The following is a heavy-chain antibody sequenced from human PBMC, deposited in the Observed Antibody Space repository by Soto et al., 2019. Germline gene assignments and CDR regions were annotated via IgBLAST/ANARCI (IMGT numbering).Heavy chain of an antibody. CDR3: ARSDCSGGSCLGY. CDR2: ISSSSSTI. D-gene: IGHD2-15*01. Sequence: RGSLRLSCAASGFTFSSYAMSWVRQAPGKGLEWVSYISSSSSTIYYADSVKGRFTISRDNAKNSLYLQMNSLRDEDTAVYYCARSDCSGGSCLGYWGQGTLVTVSS. J-gene: IGHJ4*02. V-gene: IGHV3-48*02. CDR1: GFTFSSYA.